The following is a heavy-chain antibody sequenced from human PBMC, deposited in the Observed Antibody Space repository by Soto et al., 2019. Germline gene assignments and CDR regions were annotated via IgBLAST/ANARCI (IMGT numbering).Heavy chain of an antibody. CDR2: ISWNSGSI. Sequence: GGSLRLSCAASGFTFDDYAMHWVRQAPGKGLEWVSGISWNSGSIGYADSVKGRFTISRDNAKNSLYLQMNSLRAEDTALYYCAKDRDDLRTLDAFDIWGQGTMVTVSS. CDR3: AKDRDDLRTLDAFDI. D-gene: IGHD3-3*01. V-gene: IGHV3-9*01. J-gene: IGHJ3*02. CDR1: GFTFDDYA.